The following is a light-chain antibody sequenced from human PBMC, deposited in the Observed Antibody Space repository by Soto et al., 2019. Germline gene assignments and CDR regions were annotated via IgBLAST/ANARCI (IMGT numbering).Light chain of an antibody. CDR3: GTWDSSLSGNWV. CDR2: DNN. V-gene: IGLV1-51*01. Sequence: QSVLTQPPSVSAAPGQKVTISCSGSSSNIENYYVSWYQQLPGTAPKLLIYDNNKRPSGIPDRFSGSKSGTSATLGITGLQAGDEADYYCGTWDSSLSGNWVFGGGTKLTVL. CDR1: SSNIENYY. J-gene: IGLJ3*02.